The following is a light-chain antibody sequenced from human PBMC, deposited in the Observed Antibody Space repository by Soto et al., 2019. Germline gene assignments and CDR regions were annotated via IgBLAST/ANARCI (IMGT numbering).Light chain of an antibody. CDR3: HQYYSSPWT. CDR2: WAS. J-gene: IGKJ1*01. CDR1: QSVLYSSNDKNF. Sequence: DIVMTQSPDSLAVSLGERATINCKSSQSVLYSSNDKNFLTWYQQKPEQPPTLLIYWASTRESGVPDRFSGSGSVTDFTLTIISLQAEDVAVYYCHQYYSSPWTLGQGTKVAIK. V-gene: IGKV4-1*01.